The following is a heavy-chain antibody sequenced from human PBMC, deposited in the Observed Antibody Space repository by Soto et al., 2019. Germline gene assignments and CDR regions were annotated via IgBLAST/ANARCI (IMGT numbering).Heavy chain of an antibody. J-gene: IGHJ6*02. CDR1: GYPYTNSY. CDR2: IHPNTGGT. Sequence: ASVKVSCKASGYPYTNSYMHWVRQAPGQGLEWMGWIHPNTGGTNYAQKFQGRVTMTRDTSVSTVYMELNRLTSDDTAIYFCASDXRTRGWFRQAGNFAMDVWGQGTTVTVSS. CDR3: ASDXRTRGWFRQAGNFAMDV. V-gene: IGHV1-2*02. D-gene: IGHD6-19*01.